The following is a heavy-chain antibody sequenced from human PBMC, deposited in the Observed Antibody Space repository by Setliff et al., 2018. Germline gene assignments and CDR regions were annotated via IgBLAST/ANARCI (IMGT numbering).Heavy chain of an antibody. CDR3: AREQWLDPPGYYYMDV. J-gene: IGHJ6*03. Sequence: SETLSLTCTVSGGSISSYYWSWIRQPAGKGLEWIGHIYIGGSANYNPSLKSRVTMSIDPSKNQFSLKLNSVTAADMAVYYCAREQWLDPPGYYYMDVWAKGTTVTVSS. CDR2: IYIGGSA. D-gene: IGHD6-19*01. CDR1: GGSISSYY. V-gene: IGHV4-4*07.